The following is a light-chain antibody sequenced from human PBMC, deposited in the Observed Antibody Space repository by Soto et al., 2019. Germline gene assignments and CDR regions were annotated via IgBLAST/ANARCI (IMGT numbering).Light chain of an antibody. V-gene: IGLV1-40*01. J-gene: IGLJ2*01. CDR1: SSNIGAGYD. CDR3: QSYDSNLSVV. CDR2: VNN. Sequence: QSVLTQPPSVSGAPGQRLTISCTGSSSNIGAGYDVHWYQQLPGTAPKLLIYVNNNRPSGVPDRFSGSKSGTSASLAITGLQAEDEADYYCQSYDSNLSVVFGGGTKVTVL.